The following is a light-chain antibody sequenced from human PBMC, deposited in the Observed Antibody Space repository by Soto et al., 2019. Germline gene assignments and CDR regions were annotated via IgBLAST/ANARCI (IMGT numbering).Light chain of an antibody. CDR2: DAS. J-gene: IGKJ5*01. CDR1: QSVSNS. Sequence: EIVLTQSPATLSLYKGERATLSCRASQSVSNSLAWYQKRPGQAPRLRIYDASNRATGIPARVSGRGSGTGFTLTISSLEPEDLAVYYCQQRYNWPITFGQGTRLEI. V-gene: IGKV3-11*01. CDR3: QQRYNWPIT.